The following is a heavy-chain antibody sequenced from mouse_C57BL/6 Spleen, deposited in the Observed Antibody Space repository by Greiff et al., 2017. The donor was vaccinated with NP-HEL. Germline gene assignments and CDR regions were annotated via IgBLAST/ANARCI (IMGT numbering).Heavy chain of an antibody. J-gene: IGHJ4*01. D-gene: IGHD2-2*01. Sequence: VKLVESGPGLVQPSQSLSITCTVSGFSLTSYGVHWVRQPPGKGLEWLGVIWSGGSTDYNAAFISRLSISKDNSKSQVFFKMNSLQADDTAIYYCAKMVTGAMDYWGQGTSVTVSS. CDR3: AKMVTGAMDY. CDR2: IWSGGST. CDR1: GFSLTSYG. V-gene: IGHV2-4*01.